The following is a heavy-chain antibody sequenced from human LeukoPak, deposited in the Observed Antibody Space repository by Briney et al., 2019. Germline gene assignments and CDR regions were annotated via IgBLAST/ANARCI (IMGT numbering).Heavy chain of an antibody. CDR3: ATDRGWRTSGYYLYYFEY. J-gene: IGHJ4*02. D-gene: IGHD3-3*01. CDR2: IKNDGSER. Sequence: GGSLRLSCAASGFTFSNCWMSWVRQAPGKGLEWVASIKNDGSERYYVDSVRGRYTISRDNTKNSLFLQMSSLRAEDTAVYYCATDRGWRTSGYYLYYFEYWGQGTLVTFSS. CDR1: GFTFSNCW. V-gene: IGHV3-7*01.